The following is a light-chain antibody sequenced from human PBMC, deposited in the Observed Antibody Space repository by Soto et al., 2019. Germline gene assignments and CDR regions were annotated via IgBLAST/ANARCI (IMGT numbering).Light chain of an antibody. CDR1: SSDVGGYDY. V-gene: IGLV2-14*01. CDR3: ISYTSSSPIDV. Sequence: QSVLTQPASVSGTPGQSITISGTSTSSDVGGYDYVSWYQQHPGKATKLIIFELSNRPSGTYNPFSDSKSGNTASLTLSALQSEDEADYFCISYTSSSPIDVFGTGTKVTVL. CDR2: ELS. J-gene: IGLJ1*01.